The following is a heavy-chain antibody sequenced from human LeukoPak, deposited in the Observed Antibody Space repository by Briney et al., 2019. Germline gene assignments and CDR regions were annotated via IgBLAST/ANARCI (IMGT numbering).Heavy chain of an antibody. V-gene: IGHV3-7*01. CDR3: ARHTYYVFDI. CDR2: IKKQGSEK. Sequence: GGSLRLSCEASGFSFSSHWMTWVRQAPGKGLEWVANIKKQGSEKYYVDSVKGRFTISRDNAENSLYLQMNNLRAEDTAMYYCARHTYYVFDIWGQGTMVTVSS. CDR1: GFSFSSHW. D-gene: IGHD3-10*01. J-gene: IGHJ3*02.